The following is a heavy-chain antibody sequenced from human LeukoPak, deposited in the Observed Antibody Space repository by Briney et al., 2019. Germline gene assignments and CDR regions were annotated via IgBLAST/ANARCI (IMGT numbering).Heavy chain of an antibody. J-gene: IGHJ3*02. Sequence: GGSLRLSCAASGFTFSSYSMNWVRQAPGKGLEWVSYISSSGSTIYYADSVKGRFTISRDNAKNSLYLQMNSLRDEDTAVYYCARTLSGGSRGDAFDIWGQGTMVTVSS. CDR1: GFTFSSYS. V-gene: IGHV3-48*02. D-gene: IGHD2-15*01. CDR3: ARTLSGGSRGDAFDI. CDR2: ISSSGSTI.